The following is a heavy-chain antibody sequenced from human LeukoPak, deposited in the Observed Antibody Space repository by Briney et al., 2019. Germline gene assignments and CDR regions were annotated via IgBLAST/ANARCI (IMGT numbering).Heavy chain of an antibody. D-gene: IGHD5-12*01. CDR3: ARDDSAYDTFDY. Sequence: PGGSLRLSCAASGFTFSSYAMHWVRQAPGKGLEWVAVISYDGSNKYYADSVKGRFTISRDNSKNTLSLQINSLTAEDTAVYYCARDDSAYDTFDYWAQGTLVTVSS. CDR1: GFTFSSYA. J-gene: IGHJ4*02. V-gene: IGHV3-30-3*01. CDR2: ISYDGSNK.